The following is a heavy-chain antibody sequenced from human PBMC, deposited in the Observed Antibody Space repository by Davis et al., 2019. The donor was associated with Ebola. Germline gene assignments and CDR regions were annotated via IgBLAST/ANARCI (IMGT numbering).Heavy chain of an antibody. CDR3: AREVIAARPAYVDY. J-gene: IGHJ4*02. V-gene: IGHV3-33*08. CDR1: GFTFSSYG. D-gene: IGHD6-6*01. CDR2: IWYDGSNK. Sequence: GESLKISCAASGFTFSSYGMHWVRQAPGKGLEWVAVIWYDGSNKYYADSVKGRFTISRDNSKNTLYLQMNSLRAEDTAVYYCAREVIAARPAYVDYWGQGTLVTVSS.